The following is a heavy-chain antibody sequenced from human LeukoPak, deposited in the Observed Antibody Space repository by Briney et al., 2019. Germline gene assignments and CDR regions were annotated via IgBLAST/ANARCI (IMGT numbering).Heavy chain of an antibody. CDR3: ARVTLDNTPPYFSYMDV. Sequence: EASVKVSCKASGGTFNSYSISWVRQAPGQGLEWMGGIIPVFGTPNYAQKFQGRVTITTDESTSTVYMEVSSLRSVDTAAYYCARVTLDNTPPYFSYMDVWGKGTTVTVSS. V-gene: IGHV1-69*05. D-gene: IGHD2-15*01. CDR1: GGTFNSYS. CDR2: IIPVFGTP. J-gene: IGHJ6*03.